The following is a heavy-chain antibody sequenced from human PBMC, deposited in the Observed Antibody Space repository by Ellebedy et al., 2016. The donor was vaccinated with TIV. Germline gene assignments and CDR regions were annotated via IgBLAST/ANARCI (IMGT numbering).Heavy chain of an antibody. CDR2: LNYGGVT. Sequence: MPSETLSLTCTVYGASISSSNYYWGWIRPPPGKGLEWIGSLNYGGVTYFDPSLKSRVTMSLDTSKNQFSLKLNSVTAAETAVYYCVRGRDAYKTGYWGQGTLVSVSS. CDR1: GASISSSNYY. D-gene: IGHD5-24*01. J-gene: IGHJ4*02. V-gene: IGHV4-39*07. CDR3: VRGRDAYKTGY.